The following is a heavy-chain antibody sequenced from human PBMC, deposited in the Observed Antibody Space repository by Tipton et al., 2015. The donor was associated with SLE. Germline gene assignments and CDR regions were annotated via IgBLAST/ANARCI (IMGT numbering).Heavy chain of an antibody. Sequence: SLRLSCAASGFTFSAYWMNWVRQAPGKGLEWVANINHDGSETYYVDSLKGRFTITRDNTKNSLYLQMISLRAEDTAVYYCVAGSGWLPDYWGQGTLVTVSS. J-gene: IGHJ4*02. CDR1: GFTFSAYW. V-gene: IGHV3-7*01. CDR3: VAGSGWLPDY. D-gene: IGHD6-19*01. CDR2: INHDGSET.